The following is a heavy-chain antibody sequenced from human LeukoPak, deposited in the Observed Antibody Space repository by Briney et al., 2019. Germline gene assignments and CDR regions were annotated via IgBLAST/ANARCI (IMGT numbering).Heavy chain of an antibody. V-gene: IGHV5-51*01. CDR2: IYPGESDT. CDR1: GYSFTRYW. J-gene: IGHJ4*02. D-gene: IGHD2-21*02. CDR3: ARGVVVTAPTDY. Sequence: GESLKISFQASGYSFTRYWIGWVRQMPGKGLEWMGIIYPGESDTRYSPSFQGQVSISADRSVSTAYLQWSSLKASDTAMYYCARGVVVTAPTDYWGQGTLVTVSS.